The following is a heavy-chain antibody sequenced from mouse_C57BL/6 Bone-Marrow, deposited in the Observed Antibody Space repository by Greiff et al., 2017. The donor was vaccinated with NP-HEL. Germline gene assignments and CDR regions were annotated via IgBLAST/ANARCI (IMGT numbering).Heavy chain of an antibody. V-gene: IGHV1-4*01. J-gene: IGHJ3*01. CDR3: ARRPFAY. CDR1: GYTFTSYT. CDR2: INHSSGYT. Sequence: QVQLKESGAELARPGASVKMSCKASGYTFTSYTMHWVKQRPGKGLEWVGYINHSSGYTKYNQKFKDKATLTADKSSSTAYMQLSSLTSEDSAVYYCARRPFAYWGQGTLVTVSA.